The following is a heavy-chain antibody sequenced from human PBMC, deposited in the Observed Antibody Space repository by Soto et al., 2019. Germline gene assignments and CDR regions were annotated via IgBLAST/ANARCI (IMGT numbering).Heavy chain of an antibody. CDR1: GGTFSSYA. J-gene: IGHJ4*02. Sequence: EASVKVSCKASGGTFSSYAISWVRQAPGQGLEWMGGIIPIFGTANYAQKFQGRVTITADESTSTAYMELSSLRSEDTAVYYCARSYYGSGPTTSAFDYWGQGTLVTVSS. CDR2: IIPIFGTA. V-gene: IGHV1-69*13. CDR3: ARSYYGSGPTTSAFDY. D-gene: IGHD3-10*01.